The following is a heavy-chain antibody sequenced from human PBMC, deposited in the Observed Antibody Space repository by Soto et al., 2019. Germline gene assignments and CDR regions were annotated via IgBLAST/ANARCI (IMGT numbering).Heavy chain of an antibody. CDR3: ARDSPVETHYYYYGMDV. CDR1: GFTFSSYA. V-gene: IGHV3-7*01. Sequence: PGGSLRLSCAGSGFTFSSYAMTWVRQAPGKGLEWVSVIKQDGSEKYYVDSVKGRFTISRDNAKNSLYLQMNSLRVEDTAVYYCARDSPVETHYYYYGMDVWGQGTTVTVSS. CDR2: IKQDGSEK. J-gene: IGHJ6*02.